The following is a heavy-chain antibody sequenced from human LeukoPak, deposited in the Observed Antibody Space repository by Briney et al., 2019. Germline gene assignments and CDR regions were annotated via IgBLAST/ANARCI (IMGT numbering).Heavy chain of an antibody. Sequence: ASVKVSCKASGYTFTGYYMHWVRQAPGQGLEWMGWINPNSGGTNYAQKFQGRVIMTRDTSISTAYMELSRLRSDDTAVYYCASDATMKYYFDYWGQGTLVTVSS. V-gene: IGHV1-2*02. J-gene: IGHJ4*02. CDR1: GYTFTGYY. D-gene: IGHD3-22*01. CDR3: ASDATMKYYFDY. CDR2: INPNSGGT.